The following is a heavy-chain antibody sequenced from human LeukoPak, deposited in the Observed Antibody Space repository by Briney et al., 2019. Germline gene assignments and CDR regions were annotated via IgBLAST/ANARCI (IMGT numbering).Heavy chain of an antibody. V-gene: IGHV3-9*01. CDR3: AKVGVASDFWSGYYPYYYGMDV. CDR2: ISWNSGSI. D-gene: IGHD3-3*01. CDR1: GFTFSSYS. Sequence: GGSLRLSCAASGFTFSSYSMNWVRQAPGKGLEWVSGISWNSGSIGYADSVKGRFTISRDNAKNSLYLQMNSLRAEDTALYYCAKVGVASDFWSGYYPYYYGMDVWGQGTTVTVSS. J-gene: IGHJ6*02.